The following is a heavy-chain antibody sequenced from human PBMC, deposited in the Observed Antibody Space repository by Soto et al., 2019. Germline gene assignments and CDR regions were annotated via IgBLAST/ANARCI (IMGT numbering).Heavy chain of an antibody. CDR2: IIPILGIA. CDR3: ARERTYYDYVWGSYRSLDFDY. V-gene: IGHV1-69*04. CDR1: GGTFSSYT. Sequence: SVKVSCKASGGTFSSYTISWVRQAPGQGLEWMGRIIPILGIANYAQKFQGRVTITADKSTSTAYMELSSLRSEDTAVYYCARERTYYDYVWGSYRSLDFDYWGQGTLVTVSS. D-gene: IGHD3-16*02. J-gene: IGHJ4*02.